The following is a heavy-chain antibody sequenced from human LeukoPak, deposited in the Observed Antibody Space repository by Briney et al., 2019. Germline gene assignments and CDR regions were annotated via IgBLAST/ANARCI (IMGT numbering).Heavy chain of an antibody. D-gene: IGHD1-26*01. CDR1: GYTFTGYY. CDR3: ARGMLGGSYLFGFDY. J-gene: IGHJ4*02. CDR2: INPNSGGT. V-gene: IGHV1-2*02. Sequence: ASVKVSCKASGYTFTGYYMHWVRQAPGQGLEWMGWINPNSGGTNYAQKFQGRVTMTRDTSISTAYMELSRLRSDDTAVYYCARGMLGGSYLFGFDYWGQGTLVTVSS.